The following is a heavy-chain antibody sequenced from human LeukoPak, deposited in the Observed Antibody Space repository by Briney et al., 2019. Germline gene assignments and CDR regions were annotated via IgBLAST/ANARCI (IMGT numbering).Heavy chain of an antibody. Sequence: WETLSLICGLSGASNSSSIHLGRWVPQPPGRGLLLIESVYLSGGTYYNPSHESRLTISVDTSNNRFSLKLRSVTAADTGVFYCARVTTGSATLDSWGQEIWVTVPS. V-gene: IGHV4-39*02. CDR2: VYLSGGT. J-gene: IGHJ5*01. CDR3: ARVTTGSATLDS. D-gene: IGHD1-1*01. CDR1: GASNSSSIHL.